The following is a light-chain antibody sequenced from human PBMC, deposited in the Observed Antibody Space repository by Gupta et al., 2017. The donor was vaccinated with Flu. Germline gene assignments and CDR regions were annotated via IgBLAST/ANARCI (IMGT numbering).Light chain of an antibody. Sequence: APLSVSPGERATLSCTTSQSVTTNIAWYQQKPGQAPRLLIYVASTRATGIPARFSGSGCGREFTLTISSLQSDDLAVYYCQQYHKWPPYTFGQGTQLEIK. CDR2: VAS. CDR1: QSVTTN. V-gene: IGKV3-15*01. CDR3: QQYHKWPPYT. J-gene: IGKJ2*01.